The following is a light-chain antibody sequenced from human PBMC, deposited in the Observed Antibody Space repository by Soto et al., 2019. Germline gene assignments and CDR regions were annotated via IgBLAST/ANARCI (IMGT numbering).Light chain of an antibody. CDR3: QQYNIWFT. J-gene: IGKJ2*01. CDR1: QSVSGD. CDR2: GVS. V-gene: IGKV3-15*01. Sequence: EIVMTQSPATLSVSPGERATLSCRASQSVSGDLAWYQQKPGQAPRLLIYGVSTRATGIPPRFSGSGSGTEFTLTISSLQSEDFAVYYCQQYNIWFTFGQGSKLEIK.